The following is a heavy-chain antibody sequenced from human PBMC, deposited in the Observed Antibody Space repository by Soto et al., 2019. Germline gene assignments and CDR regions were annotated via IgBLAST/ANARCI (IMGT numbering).Heavy chain of an antibody. D-gene: IGHD6-13*01. Sequence: GGSLRLSCAASGFAFSSYWMHWVRQAPGKGLVWVSRITPDGSTTTYADSVKGRFSISRDNAKNILYLQMDSLRAEDTAVYYCARERIAAFDCWGQGTLVTVSS. J-gene: IGHJ4*02. CDR1: GFAFSSYW. CDR3: ARERIAAFDC. CDR2: ITPDGSTT. V-gene: IGHV3-74*01.